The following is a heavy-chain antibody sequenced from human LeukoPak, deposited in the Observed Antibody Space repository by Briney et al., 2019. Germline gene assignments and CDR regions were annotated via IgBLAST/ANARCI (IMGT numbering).Heavy chain of an antibody. D-gene: IGHD6-13*01. J-gene: IGHJ4*02. CDR2: IIPIFGTA. Sequence: SVKGSCKASGGTFSSYAISWVRQAPGQGLEWMGGIIPIFGTANYAQKFQGRVTITADKSTSTAYMELSSLRSEDTAVYYCARTPYSSSWYYFDYWGQGTLVTVSS. CDR1: GGTFSSYA. CDR3: ARTPYSSSWYYFDY. V-gene: IGHV1-69*06.